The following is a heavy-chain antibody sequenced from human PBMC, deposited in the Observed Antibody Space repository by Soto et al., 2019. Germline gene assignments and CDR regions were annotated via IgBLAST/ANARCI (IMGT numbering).Heavy chain of an antibody. CDR3: AREDSIIIPAVSDF. CDR1: GFYFNNYG. V-gene: IGHV3-21*01. Sequence: GGSLRLSCEVSGFYFNNYGINWVRQAPGEGLEWVSSVSKSDYTYYSDSVKGRFTISRDNAKNSVSLQMNSLRAEDTAVYYCAREDSIIIPAVSDFWGQGTLVTVSS. CDR2: VSKSDYT. J-gene: IGHJ4*02. D-gene: IGHD2-2*01.